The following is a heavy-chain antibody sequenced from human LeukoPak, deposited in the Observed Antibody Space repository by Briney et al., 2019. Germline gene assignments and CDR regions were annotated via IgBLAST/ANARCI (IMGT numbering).Heavy chain of an antibody. CDR3: ARAKRFLEWLFVY. CDR1: GYTFTDYY. CDR2: INPNSGGT. V-gene: IGHV1-2*02. Sequence: ASVKVSCKASGYTFTDYYIHWVRQAPGQGLEWMGWINPNSGGTNYAQKFQGRVTMTRDTSISTAYMELNRLRSDDTAVYYCARAKRFLEWLFVYWGQGTLVTVSS. J-gene: IGHJ4*02. D-gene: IGHD3-3*01.